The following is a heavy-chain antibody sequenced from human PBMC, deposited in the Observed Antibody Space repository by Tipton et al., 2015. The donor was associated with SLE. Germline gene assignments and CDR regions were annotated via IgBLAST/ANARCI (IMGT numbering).Heavy chain of an antibody. Sequence: TLSLTCTVSGDSITSDYWTWIRQPPGKGLEWIGYISYSGSTNYNPSVRSRVSISLDTSENQFSLKVKSVTTADTAVYYCARMRGGYNAHHWGQGILVTVSS. D-gene: IGHD5-24*01. CDR3: ARMRGGYNAHH. J-gene: IGHJ5*02. CDR2: ISYSGST. V-gene: IGHV4-59*07. CDR1: GDSITSDY.